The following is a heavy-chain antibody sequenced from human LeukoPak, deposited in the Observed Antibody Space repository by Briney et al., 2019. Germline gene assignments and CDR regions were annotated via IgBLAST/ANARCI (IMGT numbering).Heavy chain of an antibody. J-gene: IGHJ3*02. V-gene: IGHV4-61*02. CDR1: GGSISSGSYY. CDR3: ARDGTYYYDSSGYLIRANGAFDI. D-gene: IGHD3-22*01. Sequence: SETLSLTCTVSGGSISSGSYYWSWIRQPAGKGLEWIGRIYTSGSTNYNPSLKSRVTISEDTSKNQFSLKLSSVTAADTAVYYCARDGTYYYDSSGYLIRANGAFDIWGQGTMVTVSS. CDR2: IYTSGST.